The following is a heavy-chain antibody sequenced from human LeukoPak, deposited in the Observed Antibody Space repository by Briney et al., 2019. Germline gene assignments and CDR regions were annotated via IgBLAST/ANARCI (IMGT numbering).Heavy chain of an antibody. CDR3: ARRLVGQTFDY. Sequence: SETLSLTCSVSGGSVSSNNYQWNWIRQPPGKGLEWIGDIYHSGSTNYNPSLKSRVTISVDTSKNQFSLKLSSVTAADTAVYYCARRLVGQTFDYWGQGTLVTVSS. J-gene: IGHJ4*02. V-gene: IGHV4-61*01. CDR1: GGSVSSNNYQ. CDR2: IYHSGST. D-gene: IGHD3-10*01.